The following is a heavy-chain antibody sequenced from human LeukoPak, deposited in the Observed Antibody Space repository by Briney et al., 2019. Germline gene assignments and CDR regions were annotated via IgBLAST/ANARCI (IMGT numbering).Heavy chain of an antibody. D-gene: IGHD2-8*01. V-gene: IGHV3-66*01. J-gene: IGHJ4*02. Sequence: GGSLRLSCAASGFTFSSYAMSWVRQAPGKGLEWVSVIYSGGSTYYADSVKGRFTISRDNSKNTLYLQMNSLRAEDTAVYYCARVYFNWGQGTLVTVSS. CDR3: ARVYFN. CDR1: GFTFSSYA. CDR2: IYSGGST.